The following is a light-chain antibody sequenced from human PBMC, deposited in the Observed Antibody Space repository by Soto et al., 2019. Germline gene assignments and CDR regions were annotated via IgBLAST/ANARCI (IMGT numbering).Light chain of an antibody. J-gene: IGLJ1*01. Sequence: QSALTQPAPVSGSLGQSITISCSGTSSDVGAYNYVSWYQQYPGKAPKLMIYHVTDRPSGVSNRFSGSKSGNTASLTISGLQAEDEADYYCCSYTTSNTFVFGTGTKVTVL. CDR3: CSYTTSNTFV. CDR2: HVT. CDR1: SSDVGAYNY. V-gene: IGLV2-14*01.